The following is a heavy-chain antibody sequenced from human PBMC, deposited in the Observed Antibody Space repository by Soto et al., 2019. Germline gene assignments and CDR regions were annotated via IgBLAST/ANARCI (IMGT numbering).Heavy chain of an antibody. D-gene: IGHD5-12*01. Sequence: QVQLVQSGAAVKKPGSSVKVSCKASGGTFSSSAISWVRQAPGQGLEWLGGIIPIFGTANYAQKFQGRVTMTADESTSTAYMELSSLRSEDTAVYYCASIVATISYYYDGMDVWGQGTTVTVSS. CDR1: GGTFSSSA. J-gene: IGHJ6*02. V-gene: IGHV1-69*01. CDR2: IIPIFGTA. CDR3: ASIVATISYYYDGMDV.